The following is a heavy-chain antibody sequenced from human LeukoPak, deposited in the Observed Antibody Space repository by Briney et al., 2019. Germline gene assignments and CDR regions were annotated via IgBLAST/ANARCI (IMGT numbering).Heavy chain of an antibody. Sequence: ASVKVSCKSSGYTFTSYGISWVRQAPGQGLEWMGWISAYNGNTNYAQKLQGRVSMTTDTSTTTAYMELRSLRSDDTAVYYCARVAGSGGFDYWGQGTLVTVSS. D-gene: IGHD3-10*01. CDR1: GYTFTSYG. V-gene: IGHV1-18*01. CDR2: ISAYNGNT. J-gene: IGHJ4*02. CDR3: ARVAGSGGFDY.